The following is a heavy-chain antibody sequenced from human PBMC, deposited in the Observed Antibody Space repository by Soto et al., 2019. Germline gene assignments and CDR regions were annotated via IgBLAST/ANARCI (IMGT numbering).Heavy chain of an antibody. D-gene: IGHD2-15*01. Sequence: ASVKVSCKASGYTFTSYGISWVRQAPGQGLEWMGWISAYNGNTNYAQKLQGRVTMTTDTSTSTAYMELRSLRSDDTAVYYCAGVSCSGGSCYPRLFDPWGQGTLVTVSS. CDR1: GYTFTSYG. CDR3: AGVSCSGGSCYPRLFDP. CDR2: ISAYNGNT. V-gene: IGHV1-18*01. J-gene: IGHJ5*02.